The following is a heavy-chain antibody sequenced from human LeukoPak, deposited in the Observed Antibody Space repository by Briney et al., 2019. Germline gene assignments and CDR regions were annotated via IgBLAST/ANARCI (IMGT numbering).Heavy chain of an antibody. CDR1: GFSFSSYN. D-gene: IGHD3-10*01. CDR3: AKGPGYYYGSGSPNYFDY. CDR2: ITSSSSYT. Sequence: GGSLRLSCAASGFSFSSYNMNWVRQAPGKGLEWVSSITSSSSYTFYADSVKGRFTISRDNARNSLYLQMNSLRAEDTAVYYCAKGPGYYYGSGSPNYFDYWGQGTLVTVSS. J-gene: IGHJ4*02. V-gene: IGHV3-21*04.